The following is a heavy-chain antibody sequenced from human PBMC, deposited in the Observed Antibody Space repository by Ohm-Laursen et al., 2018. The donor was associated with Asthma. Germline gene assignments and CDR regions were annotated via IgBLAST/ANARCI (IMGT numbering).Heavy chain of an antibody. D-gene: IGHD1-1*01. Sequence: SLRLSCAASGFTFSSYAMSWVRQAPGKGLEWVSAISGSGGNTYYADSVKGRFTISRDNSKNTLYMQMNSLRAEDTAIYYCAKGYTAFDIWGQGTMVTVSS. J-gene: IGHJ3*02. CDR1: GFTFSSYA. CDR3: AKGYTAFDI. CDR2: ISGSGGNT. V-gene: IGHV3-23*01.